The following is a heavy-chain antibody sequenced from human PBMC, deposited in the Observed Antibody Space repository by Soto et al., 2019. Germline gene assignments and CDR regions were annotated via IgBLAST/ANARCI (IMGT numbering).Heavy chain of an antibody. V-gene: IGHV3-30*18. Sequence: QVQLVESGGGVVQPGRSLRLSCAASGFTFSSYGMHWVRQAPGKGLEWVAVISYDGSNKYYADSVKGRFTISRDNSKNTLYLQMNSLRAEDTAVYYCAKDLIGWELLPVASPFDYWGQGTLVTVSS. J-gene: IGHJ4*02. CDR1: GFTFSSYG. CDR2: ISYDGSNK. CDR3: AKDLIGWELLPVASPFDY. D-gene: IGHD1-26*01.